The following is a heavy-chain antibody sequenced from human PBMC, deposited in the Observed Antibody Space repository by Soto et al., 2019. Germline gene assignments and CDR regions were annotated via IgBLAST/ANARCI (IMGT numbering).Heavy chain of an antibody. J-gene: IGHJ6*02. D-gene: IGHD1-26*01. CDR3: ARHPRSRSGAGYYYGMDV. CDR2: IYPGDSDT. V-gene: IGHV5-51*01. CDR1: GYSFTSYW. Sequence: GESLKISCKGSGYSFTSYWIGWVRQMPGKGLEWMGIIYPGDSDTRYSPSFQGQVTISADKSISTAYLQWSSLTASDTAMYYCARHPRSRSGAGYYYGMDVWGQGTTVTVSS.